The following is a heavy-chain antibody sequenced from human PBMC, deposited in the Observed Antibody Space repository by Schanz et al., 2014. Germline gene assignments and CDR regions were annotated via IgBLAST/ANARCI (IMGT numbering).Heavy chain of an antibody. J-gene: IGHJ4*02. CDR1: GFTFSSYA. D-gene: IGHD1-1*01. CDR3: ARAHGNNWYGKGLDY. CDR2: LSGSGGST. V-gene: IGHV3-23*01. Sequence: EVQLLESGGGLVQPGGSLRLSCAASGFTFSSYAMSWVRQAPGKGLEWVSALSGSGGSTYYADSVKGRFTISRDNSKNTLYLQKNSLRAGDTAVYYCARAHGNNWYGKGLDYWGQGTQVTVSS.